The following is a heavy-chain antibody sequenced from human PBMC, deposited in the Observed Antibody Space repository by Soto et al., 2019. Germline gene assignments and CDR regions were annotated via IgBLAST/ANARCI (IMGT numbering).Heavy chain of an antibody. J-gene: IGHJ3*02. V-gene: IGHV1-2*02. CDR3: ARERASSSWYVAFDI. Sequence: GASVKVSCKASGYTFTGYHMHWVRQAPGQGLEWMGWINPNSGGTNYAQKFQGRVTMTRDTSISTAYMELSRLRSDDTAVYYCARERASSSWYVAFDIWGQGTMVTVSS. CDR2: INPNSGGT. CDR1: GYTFTGYH. D-gene: IGHD6-13*01.